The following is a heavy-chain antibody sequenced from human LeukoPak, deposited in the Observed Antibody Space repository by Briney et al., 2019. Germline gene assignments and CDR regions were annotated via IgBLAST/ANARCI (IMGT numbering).Heavy chain of an antibody. D-gene: IGHD3-22*01. CDR3: ARDLYRIVVVPHYFDY. CDR2: IKKDGSEK. J-gene: IGHJ4*02. CDR1: GFTFSSYW. V-gene: IGHV3-7*01. Sequence: GGSLRLSCAASGFTFSSYWMSWVRQAPGKGLEWVANIKKDGSEKYYVDSVKGRFTISRDNAKHSRYLQMNSLRAEDTAVYYCARDLYRIVVVPHYFDYWGQGTLVTVSS.